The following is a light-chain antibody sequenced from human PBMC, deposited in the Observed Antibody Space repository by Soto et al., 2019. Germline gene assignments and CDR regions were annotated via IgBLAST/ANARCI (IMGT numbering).Light chain of an antibody. J-gene: IGKJ4*02. Sequence: DIQLTQSPSFLSASVGDRVTITCRATQGISTYLAWYQQKPGQAPKLLIYAASTLQSGVPSRFSGSGSGTVCTLTIIILQREDFATYYCQQLMSYPLTCGGGTKVEIK. V-gene: IGKV1-9*01. CDR3: QQLMSYPLT. CDR2: AAS. CDR1: QGISTY.